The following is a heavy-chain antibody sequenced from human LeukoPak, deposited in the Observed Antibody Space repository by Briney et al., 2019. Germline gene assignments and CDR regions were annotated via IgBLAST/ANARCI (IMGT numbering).Heavy chain of an antibody. V-gene: IGHV3-48*01. CDR3: ARENAVATGAFDY. D-gene: IGHD5-12*01. J-gene: IGHJ4*02. CDR2: ITGSGEIS. CDR1: GFTFSSYG. Sequence: GGSLRLSCAASGFTFSSYGISWLSQAPGKGLEWVSHITGSGEISHYADSVQGRFTISRDNAKNSLYLQMNSLRAEDTAVYYCARENAVATGAFDYWGRGTLVTVSS.